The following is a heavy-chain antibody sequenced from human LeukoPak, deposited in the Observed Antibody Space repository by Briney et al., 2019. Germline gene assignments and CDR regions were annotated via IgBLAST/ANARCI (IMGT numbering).Heavy chain of an antibody. V-gene: IGHV1-18*04. CDR2: ISAYNGNT. CDR3: ARDSPDGSGTYYNDSPDY. Sequence: ASVKASCKASGYTFTGYYIHWVRQAPGQGLEWMGWISAYNGNTNYRQKLQGRVTMTTDTSTSTAYMDLRSLRSDDTAIYYCARDSPDGSGTYYNDSPDYWGQGTLVTVSS. D-gene: IGHD3-10*01. CDR1: GYTFTGYY. J-gene: IGHJ4*02.